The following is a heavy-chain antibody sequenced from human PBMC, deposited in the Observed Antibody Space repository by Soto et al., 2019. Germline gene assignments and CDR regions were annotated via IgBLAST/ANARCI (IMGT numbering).Heavy chain of an antibody. CDR2: IYWDDDK. V-gene: IGHV2-5*02. CDR1: GFSLSTRGVG. J-gene: IGHJ4*02. Sequence: SGPTLVNPTQTLTLTCTFSGFSLSTRGVGVGWIRQPSGKALEWLALIYWDDDKRYSPSLKSRLTITKDTSKNHVVLTMTNMDPVDTATYYCAHRRGGYGGNYGGDVWGQGTLVTVSS. CDR3: AHRRGGYGGNYGGDV. D-gene: IGHD2-21*01.